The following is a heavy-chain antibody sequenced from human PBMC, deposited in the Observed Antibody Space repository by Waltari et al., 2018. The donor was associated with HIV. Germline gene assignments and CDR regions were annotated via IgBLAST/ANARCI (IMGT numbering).Heavy chain of an antibody. J-gene: IGHJ4*02. D-gene: IGHD3-22*01. CDR1: GGSITSSNW. CDR2: VYHSGST. CDR3: ARLPGSGYYVDS. Sequence: QVQLQESGPGVVKPSGTLSLTCAVSGGSITSSNWWAWVRQPPGKGLAWIGEVYHSGSTYYNPSLKGRVTISLDKSKNRFSLRVTSVTVADTAVYYCARLPGSGYYVDSWGQGTLVTVSS. V-gene: IGHV4-4*02.